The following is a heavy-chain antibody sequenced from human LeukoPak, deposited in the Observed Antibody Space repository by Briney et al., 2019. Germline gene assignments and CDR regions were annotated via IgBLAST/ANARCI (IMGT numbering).Heavy chain of an antibody. D-gene: IGHD1-26*01. V-gene: IGHV4-59*08. J-gene: IGHJ3*02. CDR3: ARHQWVPAFDI. Sequence: SETLSLTCTVSGGSISSYYWSWIRQPPGKGLEWIGYMHYTGSTNYNPSLKRRVTVSIDTSKNQFSLKLSSVTASDTAVYYCARHQWVPAFDIWGQGTMVTVSS. CDR1: GGSISSYY. CDR2: MHYTGST.